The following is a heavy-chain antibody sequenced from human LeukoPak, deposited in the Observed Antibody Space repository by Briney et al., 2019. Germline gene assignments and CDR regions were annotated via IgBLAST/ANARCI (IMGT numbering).Heavy chain of an antibody. CDR3: ARDDTYFYDSSGHGFDF. Sequence: PSETLSLTCTVSGSSISNYYWGWIRQAPGKGLEWIGSIYYSGNTYYNSSLKSRVTISLDTSKNQFSLNLFSVTAADTALYFCARDDTYFYDSSGHGFDFWGPGTLVTVSS. D-gene: IGHD3-22*01. J-gene: IGHJ4*02. CDR1: GSSISNYY. V-gene: IGHV4-39*07. CDR2: IYYSGNT.